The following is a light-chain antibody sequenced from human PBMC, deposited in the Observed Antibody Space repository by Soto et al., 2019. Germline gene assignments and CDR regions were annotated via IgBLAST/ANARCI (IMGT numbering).Light chain of an antibody. V-gene: IGKV1-5*01. CDR1: QSITSW. J-gene: IGKJ1*01. CDR2: DVS. CDR3: QQYDTYWT. Sequence: DIQMTQSPSTLSASVGDRVTITCRASQSITSWLAWYQQKPGKAPKLLIYDVSSLESGVPSRFSGSGSGTDFTLTISSLQPDDSATYYCQQYDTYWTFDQGTKVEIK.